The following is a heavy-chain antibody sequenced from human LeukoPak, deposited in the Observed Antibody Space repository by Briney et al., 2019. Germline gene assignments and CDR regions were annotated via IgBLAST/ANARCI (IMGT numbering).Heavy chain of an antibody. D-gene: IGHD3-22*01. CDR2: IWYDGSNR. V-gene: IGHV3-33*01. Sequence: GGSLRLSCAASGFTFSSYGMHWVRQAPGKGLEWVAVIWYDGSNRHYADSVKGRFTISGDNSKNTLYLQMNSLRAEGTALFYCARGWNYLDTSGSRSFDYWGQGTLVTVSS. CDR3: ARGWNYLDTSGSRSFDY. J-gene: IGHJ4*02. CDR1: GFTFSSYG.